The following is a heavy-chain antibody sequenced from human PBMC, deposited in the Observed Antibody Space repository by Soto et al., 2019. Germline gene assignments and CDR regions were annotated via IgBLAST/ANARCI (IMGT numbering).Heavy chain of an antibody. J-gene: IGHJ6*02. Sequence: ASVKVSCKASGYTFTSYGISWVRQAPGQGLEWMGWISAYNGNTNYAQKLQGRVTMTTDTSTSTAYMELRSLRSDDTAVYYCARDSSGRYYYYYYDMDVWGQGTTVTVSS. CDR2: ISAYNGNT. CDR1: GYTFTSYG. V-gene: IGHV1-18*01. D-gene: IGHD3-22*01. CDR3: ARDSSGRYYYYYYDMDV.